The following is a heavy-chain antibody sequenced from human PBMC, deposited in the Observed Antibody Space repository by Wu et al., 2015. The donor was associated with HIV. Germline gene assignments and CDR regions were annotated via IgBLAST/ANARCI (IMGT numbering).Heavy chain of an antibody. D-gene: IGHD6-13*01. CDR1: GYSFTGYY. V-gene: IGHV1-2*02. CDR3: ASSPGAAAETAVDY. CDR2: INPTTGDT. J-gene: IGHJ4*02. Sequence: QLRLVQSGAEVKKPGASVKVSCKASGYSFTGYYTHWVRQAPGQGLEWMGWINPTTGDTKYAQKFEGRVIMTKDTSIGTAYMELTGLRYDDTAVYYCASSPGAAAETAVDYWGQGTLVTVSS.